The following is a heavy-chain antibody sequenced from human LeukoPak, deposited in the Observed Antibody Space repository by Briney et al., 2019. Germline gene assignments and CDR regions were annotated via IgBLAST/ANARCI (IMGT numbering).Heavy chain of an antibody. D-gene: IGHD6-13*01. J-gene: IGHJ4*02. Sequence: PGGSLRLSCAASGFTFSSYAMHWVRQAPGKGLEYVSAISSNGGSTYYANSVKGRFTISRDNSKNTLYLQMGSLRAEDMAVYYCARGPDSSSPYYFDYWGQGTLVTVSS. CDR3: ARGPDSSSPYYFDY. CDR1: GFTFSSYA. V-gene: IGHV3-64*01. CDR2: ISSNGGST.